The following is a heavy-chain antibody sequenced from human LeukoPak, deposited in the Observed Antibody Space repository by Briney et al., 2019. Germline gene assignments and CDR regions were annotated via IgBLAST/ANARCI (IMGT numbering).Heavy chain of an antibody. CDR2: VHDSAGT. CDR3: AKGRKDFDTNLGPFDS. CDR1: GGSINKYY. D-gene: IGHD3-9*01. Sequence: SETLSLTCTVSGGSINKYYWSWIRQPPGKGLEWLGYVHDSAGTSYNPSLKSRVTISVGTSKTQFSLKVTSVTTADTAVYYCAKGRKDFDTNLGPFDSWGQGTLVTVSS. J-gene: IGHJ4*02. V-gene: IGHV4-59*01.